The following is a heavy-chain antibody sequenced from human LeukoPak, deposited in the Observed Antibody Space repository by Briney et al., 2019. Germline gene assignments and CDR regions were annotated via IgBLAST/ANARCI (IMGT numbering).Heavy chain of an antibody. CDR3: ARDDYDIVTGYYSMYSYGVDV. D-gene: IGHD3-9*01. CDR2: ISSGGMTI. Sequence: PGGSLRLSCEASGFTFSSYEMNWVRQAPGKGLEWISYISSGGMTIYYADSVRGRFTVSRDNTKNSLFLQMNSLRAEDTAVYFCARDDYDIVTGYYSMYSYGVDVGGQGTAVTVSS. J-gene: IGHJ6*02. V-gene: IGHV3-48*03. CDR1: GFTFSSYE.